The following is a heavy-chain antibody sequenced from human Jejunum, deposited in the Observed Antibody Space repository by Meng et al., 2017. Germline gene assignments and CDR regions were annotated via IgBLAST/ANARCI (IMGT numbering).Heavy chain of an antibody. D-gene: IGHD4-11*01. J-gene: IGHJ4*02. CDR1: GGSISYYY. V-gene: IGHV4-34*01. Sequence: QVKLQQWGAGLLKPSETLSLTCAVYGGSISYYYWTWIRQPPGKGLEWIGEINDSRSTNYNPSLKSRVTISVDTSKSQFYLRVSSVTAADTAVYYCARGNEYSNYGADFWGQGTLVTVSS. CDR3: ARGNEYSNYGADF. CDR2: INDSRST.